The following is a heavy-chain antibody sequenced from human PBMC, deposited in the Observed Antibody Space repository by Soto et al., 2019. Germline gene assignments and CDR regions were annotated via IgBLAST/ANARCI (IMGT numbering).Heavy chain of an antibody. D-gene: IGHD4-17*01. CDR2: ISYDGGNK. J-gene: IGHJ4*02. CDR3: AKAVTTVTPFDS. Sequence: AGGSLRLSCAASGFTFSSYGMHWVRQAPGKGLEWVAVISYDGGNKYYADSVKGRFNISRDNSKNTLYLQMNSLRAEDTAIYYCAKAVTTVTPFDSWGQGTLVIVSS. CDR1: GFTFSSYG. V-gene: IGHV3-30*18.